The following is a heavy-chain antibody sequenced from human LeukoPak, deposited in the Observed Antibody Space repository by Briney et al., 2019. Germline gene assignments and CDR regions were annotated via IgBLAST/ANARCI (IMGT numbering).Heavy chain of an antibody. CDR3: ARDGYFDY. Sequence: APVKVSCKASGYTFINYGIAWVRQAPGQGLEWMGWISVHNGNTNYAQKFQGRVTMTTDTSTSTAYMELRSLRSDDTAVYYCARDGYFDYWGQGSLVTVSS. J-gene: IGHJ4*02. V-gene: IGHV1-18*01. CDR2: ISVHNGNT. CDR1: GYTFINYG.